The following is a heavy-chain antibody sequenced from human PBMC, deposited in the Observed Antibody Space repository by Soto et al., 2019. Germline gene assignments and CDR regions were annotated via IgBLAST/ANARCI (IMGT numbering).Heavy chain of an antibody. CDR1: GYTFTSYG. V-gene: IGHV1-18*04. D-gene: IGHD6-19*01. CDR2: ISAYNGNT. CDR3: ARDPISRVAVAGTGFDY. Sequence: ASVKVSCKASGYTFTSYGISWVRQAPGQGLEWMGWISAYNGNTNYAQKLQGRVTMTTDTSTSTAYMELRSLRSDDTAVYYCARDPISRVAVAGTGFDYWGQGTLVTVSS. J-gene: IGHJ4*02.